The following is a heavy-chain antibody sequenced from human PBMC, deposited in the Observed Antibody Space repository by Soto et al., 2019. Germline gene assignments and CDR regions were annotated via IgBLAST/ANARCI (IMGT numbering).Heavy chain of an antibody. V-gene: IGHV3-23*01. CDR3: ARVKAQILSSGWYGGDDI. CDR2: IRDSGHST. D-gene: IGHD6-19*01. J-gene: IGHJ3*02. Sequence: EVQLLESGGGLVQPGGSLRLSCAASGFTFSTYSMTWVRQAPGKGLEWVSTIRDSGHSTHYADCVRGRFAISRDNSKNTLFLQMNSLRAEDTAVYYCARVKAQILSSGWYGGDDIWGQGTMVTVSS. CDR1: GFTFSTYS.